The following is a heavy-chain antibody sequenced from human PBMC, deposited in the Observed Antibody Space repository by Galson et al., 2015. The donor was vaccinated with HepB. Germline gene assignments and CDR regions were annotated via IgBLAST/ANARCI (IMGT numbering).Heavy chain of an antibody. Sequence: SVKVSCKASGGTFSSYAISWVRQAPGQGLEWMGGIIPIFGTANYAQKFQGRVTITADKSTSTAYMELSSLRSEDTAVYYCALTRGYSYGYFLGGYYGMDVWGQGTTVTVSS. CDR2: IIPIFGTA. D-gene: IGHD5-18*01. CDR3: ALTRGYSYGYFLGGYYGMDV. CDR1: GGTFSSYA. J-gene: IGHJ6*02. V-gene: IGHV1-69*06.